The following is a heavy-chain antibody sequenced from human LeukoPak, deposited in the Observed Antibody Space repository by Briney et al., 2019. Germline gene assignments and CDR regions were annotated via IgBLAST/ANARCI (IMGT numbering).Heavy chain of an antibody. CDR2: INHSGST. CDR1: GGSFSGYY. D-gene: IGHD3-3*01. V-gene: IGHV4-34*01. Sequence: SETLSLTCAVYGGSFSGYYWSWIRQPPGKGLEWIGEINHSGSTNYNPSLKSRVTISVDTSKNQFSLKLSSVTAADTAVYYCARSLSPHPKGITIFGVVIRLPYYFDYWAREPWSPSPQ. CDR3: ARSLSPHPKGITIFGVVIRLPYYFDY. J-gene: IGHJ4*02.